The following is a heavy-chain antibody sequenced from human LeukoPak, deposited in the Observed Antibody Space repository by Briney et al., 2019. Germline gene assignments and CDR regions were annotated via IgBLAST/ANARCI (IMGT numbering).Heavy chain of an antibody. V-gene: IGHV3-7*01. CDR2: IKQDGSEK. CDR1: GFTFSSYW. CDR3: AKDFKFRSSSPDAFDI. J-gene: IGHJ3*02. D-gene: IGHD6-6*01. Sequence: GGSLRLSCAASGFTFSSYWMSWVRQAPGKGLEWVANIKQDGSEKYYVDSVKGRFTISGDNSKNTLYLQMNSLRAEDTAVYYCAKDFKFRSSSPDAFDIWGQGTMVTVSS.